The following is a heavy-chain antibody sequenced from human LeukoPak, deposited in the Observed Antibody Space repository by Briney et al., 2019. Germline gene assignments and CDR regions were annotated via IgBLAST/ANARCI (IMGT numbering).Heavy chain of an antibody. CDR2: INSDGSST. V-gene: IGHV3-74*01. Sequence: AGGSLRLSCAASGFTFSSYWMHWVRQAPGKGLVWVSRINSDGSSTSYADSVKGRFTISRDNAKNTLYLQMNSLRAEDTAVYYCARTGEGSYYYYGMDVWGQGTTVTVSS. CDR3: ARTGEGSYYYYGMDV. CDR1: GFTFSSYW. D-gene: IGHD7-27*01. J-gene: IGHJ6*02.